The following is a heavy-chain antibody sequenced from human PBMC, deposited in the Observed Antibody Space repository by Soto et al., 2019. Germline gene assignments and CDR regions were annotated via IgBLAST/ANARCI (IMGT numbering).Heavy chain of an antibody. CDR1: GGSISSGGFS. CDR2: IYHSGGT. CDR3: AGAPFSQKGYYTANYYSYFAY. J-gene: IGHJ4*02. Sequence: QLQLQESGSGLVKPSQTLSLTCAVSGGSISSGGFSWSWIRQPPGKGLECIGYIYHSGGTYYNPALRSEVTFPVGGSKTRFPVGFSSCPARNTPVYYCAGAPFSQKGYYTANYYSYFAYRGQGTLFPLSS. V-gene: IGHV4-30-2*01. D-gene: IGHD3-3*01.